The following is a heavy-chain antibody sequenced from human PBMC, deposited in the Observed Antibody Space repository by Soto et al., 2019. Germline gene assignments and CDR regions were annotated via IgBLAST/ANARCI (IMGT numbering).Heavy chain of an antibody. J-gene: IGHJ4*02. CDR1: GVTFTSYA. CDR3: AKGSFGFDY. Sequence: GESLKISCAASGVTFTSYAMTWVRQVPGEGLQWVSSISKSGDSTYYADSVKGRFTTSRDNSKNTLYLQMNSLRAEDTAIYYCAKGSFGFDYWSQGTLVTVSS. CDR2: ISKSGDST. D-gene: IGHD3-10*01. V-gene: IGHV3-23*01.